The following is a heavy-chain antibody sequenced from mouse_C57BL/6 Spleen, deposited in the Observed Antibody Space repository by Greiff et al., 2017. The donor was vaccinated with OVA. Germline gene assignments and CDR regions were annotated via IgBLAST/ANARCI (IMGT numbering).Heavy chain of an antibody. J-gene: IGHJ2*01. V-gene: IGHV1-55*01. D-gene: IGHD1-1*01. CDR2: IYPGSGST. Sequence: VQLQQPGAELVKPGASVKMSCKASGYTFTSYWITWVKQRPGQGLEWIGDIYPGSGSTNYNEKFKSKATLTVDTSSSTAYMQLSSLTSEDSAVYYCARGTTVVAHYYFDYWGQGTTLTVSS. CDR1: GYTFTSYW. CDR3: ARGTTVVAHYYFDY.